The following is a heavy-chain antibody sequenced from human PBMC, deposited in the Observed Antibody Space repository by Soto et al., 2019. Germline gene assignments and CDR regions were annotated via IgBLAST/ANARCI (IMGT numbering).Heavy chain of an antibody. CDR2: IYYSGST. V-gene: IGHV4-30-4*01. J-gene: IGHJ4*02. Sequence: SETLSLTCTVSGGSISSGHYYWSWIRQPPGKGLEWIGYIYYSGSTYYNPSLKSRVTISVDTSKNQFSLKLSSVTAADTAVYYCARYYYDSSGYFDYWGQGTLVTVSS. CDR1: GGSISSGHYY. D-gene: IGHD3-22*01. CDR3: ARYYYDSSGYFDY.